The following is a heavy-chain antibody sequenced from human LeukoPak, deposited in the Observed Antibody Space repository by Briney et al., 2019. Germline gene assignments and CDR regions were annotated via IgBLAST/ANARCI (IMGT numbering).Heavy chain of an antibody. D-gene: IGHD6-19*01. J-gene: IGHJ4*02. CDR1: GFTFSSYA. V-gene: IGHV3-23*01. CDR3: ARGHIAVAGHYGAGPSDS. CDR2: ISGSGGST. Sequence: TGGSLRLSCAASGFTFSSYAMSWVRQAPGKGLEWVSAISGSGGSTYYADSVKGRFTISRDNSKNSLYLQMNSLRAEDTAVYYCARGHIAVAGHYGAGPSDSWGQGTLVTVSS.